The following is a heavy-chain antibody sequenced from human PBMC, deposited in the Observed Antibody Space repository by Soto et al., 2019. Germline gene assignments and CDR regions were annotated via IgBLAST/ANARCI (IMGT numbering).Heavy chain of an antibody. CDR2: IYPGDSDT. J-gene: IGHJ3*01. Sequence: PGESLKISCKGSGYSFTSYWIGWVRQMPGKGLEWMGIIYPGDSDTRYSPSFQGQVTISADKSISTAYLQWSSLKASDTAMYYCARPEIDYGDYYAFDVWGQGTMVTVSS. CDR1: GYSFTSYW. V-gene: IGHV5-51*01. D-gene: IGHD4-17*01. CDR3: ARPEIDYGDYYAFDV.